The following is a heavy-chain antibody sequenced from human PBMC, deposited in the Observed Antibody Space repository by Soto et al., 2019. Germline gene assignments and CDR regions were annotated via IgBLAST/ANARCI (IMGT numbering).Heavy chain of an antibody. D-gene: IGHD3-3*01. Sequence: ASVKVSCKASGYTFTSYDINWVRQATGQGLEWMGWMNPNSGNTGYAQKFQGRVTMTRNTSISTAYMELSSLRSEETAVYYCARGNSGILEWLLSRGNWFDPWGQGTLVTVSS. CDR2: MNPNSGNT. CDR1: GYTFTSYD. CDR3: ARGNSGILEWLLSRGNWFDP. J-gene: IGHJ5*02. V-gene: IGHV1-8*01.